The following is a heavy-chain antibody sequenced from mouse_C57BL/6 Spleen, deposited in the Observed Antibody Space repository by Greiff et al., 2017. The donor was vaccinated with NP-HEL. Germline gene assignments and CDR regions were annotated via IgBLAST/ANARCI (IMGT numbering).Heavy chain of an antibody. Sequence: QVQLQQPGAELVRPGSSVKLSCKASGYTFTSYWMHWVKQRPIQGLEWIGNIDPSDSETHYNQKFKDKATLTVDKSSSTAYMQLSSLTSEDSAVYYCARGGGTGTHFDYWGQGTTLTVSS. CDR3: ARGGGTGTHFDY. D-gene: IGHD4-1*01. CDR1: GYTFTSYW. J-gene: IGHJ2*01. V-gene: IGHV1-52*01. CDR2: IDPSDSET.